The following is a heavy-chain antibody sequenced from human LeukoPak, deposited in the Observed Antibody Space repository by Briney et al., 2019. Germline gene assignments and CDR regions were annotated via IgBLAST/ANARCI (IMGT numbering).Heavy chain of an antibody. D-gene: IGHD1-1*01. CDR1: GFTFSSYV. CDR3: ARGNWSDAFDV. V-gene: IGHV3-23*01. Sequence: GGSLRLSCAASGFTFSSYVMSWVRQAPGKGLEWVSSISGSGGSTYYADSVKGRFTISRDNSKNTLYLQMNSLRAEDTDVYYCARGNWSDAFDVWGQGALVTVSS. CDR2: ISGSGGST. J-gene: IGHJ3*01.